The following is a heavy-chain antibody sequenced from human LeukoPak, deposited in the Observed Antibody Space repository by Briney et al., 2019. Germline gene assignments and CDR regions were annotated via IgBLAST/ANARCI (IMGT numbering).Heavy chain of an antibody. V-gene: IGHV1-46*01. CDR1: GYSFTSCY. J-gene: IGHJ3*02. CDR3: ARVTGSGIRDAFDI. CDR2: INPSDGST. D-gene: IGHD3-10*01. Sequence: GASVKVSCKASGYSFTSCYMHWVRQAPGQGLEWMGIINPSDGSTNYAQKFQGRVTMTRDTSTSTIYMELSTLRSEDTALYYCARVTGSGIRDAFDIWGQGTVVTVSS.